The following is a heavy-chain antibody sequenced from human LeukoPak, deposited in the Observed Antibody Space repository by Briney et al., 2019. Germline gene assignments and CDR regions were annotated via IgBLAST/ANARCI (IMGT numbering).Heavy chain of an antibody. J-gene: IGHJ5*02. CDR2: IIPILGIA. CDR1: GGTFSSYA. Sequence: ASVKVSCKASGGTFSSYATSWVRQAPGQGLEWMGRIIPILGIANYAQKFQGRVTITADKSTSTAYMELSSLRSEDTAVYYCAGTYCSGGSCYLNWFDPWGQGTLVTVSS. V-gene: IGHV1-69*04. CDR3: AGTYCSGGSCYLNWFDP. D-gene: IGHD2-15*01.